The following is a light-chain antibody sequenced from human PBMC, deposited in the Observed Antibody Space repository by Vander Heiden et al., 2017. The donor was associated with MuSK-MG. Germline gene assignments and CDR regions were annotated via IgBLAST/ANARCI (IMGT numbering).Light chain of an antibody. V-gene: IGKV3D-15*01. J-gene: IGKJ4*01. CDR3: QQYNNWPLT. CDR1: QSVNRN. Sequence: EVVMMQSPATLSVSPGERATLSCRASQSVNRNLGWYQQKPGQAPRLLIYDASTRATGIPGRFSGSGSGTEFTLTITSLQSEDFALYYCQQYNNWPLTFGGGTRVELK. CDR2: DAS.